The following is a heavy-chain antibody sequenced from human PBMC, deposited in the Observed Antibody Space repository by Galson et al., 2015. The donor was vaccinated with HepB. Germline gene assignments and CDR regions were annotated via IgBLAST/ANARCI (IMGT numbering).Heavy chain of an antibody. D-gene: IGHD1-26*01. CDR1: GFTFSSYA. CDR2: ISYDGSNK. V-gene: IGHV3-30*04. CDR3: AREGVGGSYLRYYFDY. Sequence: SLRLSCAAFGFTFSSYAMHWVRQAPGKGLEWVAVISYDGSNKYYADSVKGRFTISRDNSKNTLYLQMNSLRAEDTAVYYCAREGVGGSYLRYYFDYWGQGTLVTVSS. J-gene: IGHJ4*02.